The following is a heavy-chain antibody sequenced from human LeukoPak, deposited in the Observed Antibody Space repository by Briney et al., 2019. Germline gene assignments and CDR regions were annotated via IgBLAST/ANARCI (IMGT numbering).Heavy chain of an antibody. CDR1: GFTFSSYN. CDR2: ITRSSSTI. Sequence: GGSLRLSCAASGFTFSSYNMNWVRQAPGKGLEWVSYITRSSSTIYYADSVKGRFTISRDNAKNSLYLQMNSLRAEDTAVYYCARADRYYDVFTGKMGDYWGQGTLVTVSS. V-gene: IGHV3-48*01. J-gene: IGHJ4*02. CDR3: ARADRYYDVFTGKMGDY. D-gene: IGHD3-9*01.